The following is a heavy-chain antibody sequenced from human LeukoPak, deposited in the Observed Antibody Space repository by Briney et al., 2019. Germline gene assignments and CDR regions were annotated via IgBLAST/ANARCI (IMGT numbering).Heavy chain of an antibody. CDR3: ARGQPVGDTIFGMVIIPGYYYYYGMDV. D-gene: IGHD3-3*01. CDR1: GYTFTSYY. J-gene: IGHJ6*02. Sequence: GASVKVSCKASGYTFTSYYMHWVRQAPGQGLEWMGIINPSGGSTSYAQKFQGRVTMTRDTSTSTVYMELSSLRSEDTAVYYCARGQPVGDTIFGMVIIPGYYYYYGMDVWGQGTTVTVSS. CDR2: INPSGGST. V-gene: IGHV1-46*01.